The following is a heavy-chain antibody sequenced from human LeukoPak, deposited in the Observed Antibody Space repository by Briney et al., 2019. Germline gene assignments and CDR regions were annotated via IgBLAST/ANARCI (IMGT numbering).Heavy chain of an antibody. Sequence: GASVKVSCKASGYTFTSYYMHWVRQAPGQGLEWMGIINPSGGSTSYAQKFQGRVTMTRDTSTSTVYMELSSLRSEDTAVYYCARAPITMVRGVGKTNWFDPWGQGTLVTVSS. CDR2: INPSGGST. V-gene: IGHV1-46*01. CDR1: GYTFTSYY. D-gene: IGHD3-10*01. J-gene: IGHJ5*02. CDR3: ARAPITMVRGVGKTNWFDP.